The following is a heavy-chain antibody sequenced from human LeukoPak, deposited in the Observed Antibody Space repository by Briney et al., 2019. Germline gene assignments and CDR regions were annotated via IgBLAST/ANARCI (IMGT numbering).Heavy chain of an antibody. J-gene: IGHJ4*02. D-gene: IGHD3-22*01. CDR3: ARAPTYGSSGYYLDY. CDR2: ISYDGSNR. CDR1: GFTFSSYA. V-gene: IGHV3-30-3*01. Sequence: PGGSLRLSCAASGFTFSSYAMHWVRQAPGKGLEWVAVISYDGSNRYYADSVKGRFTISRDNSKNTLYLQMNSLRAEDTAVYYCARAPTYGSSGYYLDYWGQGTLVTVSS.